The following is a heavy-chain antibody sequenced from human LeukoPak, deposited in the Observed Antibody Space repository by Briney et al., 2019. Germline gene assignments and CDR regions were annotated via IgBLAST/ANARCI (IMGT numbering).Heavy chain of an antibody. Sequence: GGSLRLSCAASGFIFSSYAMRWGGQARGRGWEWVSVISEKGDGKFYSDSAKGRFTISRDNSKNTLYLQMNSLRADDTAVYYCVKGGYTYAYGYWGQGTLATVSS. V-gene: IGHV3-23*01. CDR1: GFIFSSYA. J-gene: IGHJ4*02. CDR2: ISEKGDGK. D-gene: IGHD5-18*01. CDR3: VKGGYTYAYGY.